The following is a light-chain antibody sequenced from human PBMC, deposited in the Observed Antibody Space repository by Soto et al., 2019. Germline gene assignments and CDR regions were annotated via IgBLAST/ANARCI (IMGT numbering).Light chain of an antibody. CDR1: QSISTY. V-gene: IGKV1-39*01. CDR3: QQTYRTPPT. CDR2: AAS. Sequence: DIQMTQSPSSLSASVGDRVTITCRASQSISTYLNWYQQKAGLAPKLLIYAASSLQSGVPSRFSGSGSGTDFTLTISSLQPEDFATYYCQQTYRTPPTFGQGTKGEIK. J-gene: IGKJ1*01.